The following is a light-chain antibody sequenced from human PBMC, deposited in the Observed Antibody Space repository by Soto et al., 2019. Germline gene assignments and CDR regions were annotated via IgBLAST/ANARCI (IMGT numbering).Light chain of an antibody. CDR2: EVN. CDR3: SSYTSSSTKV. Sequence: QSALTQPASVSGSPGQWITISCTGTSSDVGGYNYVSWYQQHPGKAPKLMIYEVNNRPSGVSNRFSGSKSGNTASLTISGLQAEDEADYYCSSYTSSSTKVFGTGTKLTVL. V-gene: IGLV2-14*01. CDR1: SSDVGGYNY. J-gene: IGLJ1*01.